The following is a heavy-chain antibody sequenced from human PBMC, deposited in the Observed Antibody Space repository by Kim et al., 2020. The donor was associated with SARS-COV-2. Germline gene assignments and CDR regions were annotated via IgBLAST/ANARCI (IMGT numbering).Heavy chain of an antibody. CDR1: GVDITNSW. D-gene: IGHD1-1*01. V-gene: IGHV3-15*01. CDR3: TTVTHWNTSSF. J-gene: IGHJ3*01. CDR2: IKGKSEAGAT. Sequence: GGSLRLSCIISGVDITNSWMSWVRQAPGKGLAWVGRIKGKSEAGATAYAAAVRGRFIISRDESKNTLYMQMNGLRSEDTDLYYCTTVTHWNTSSF.